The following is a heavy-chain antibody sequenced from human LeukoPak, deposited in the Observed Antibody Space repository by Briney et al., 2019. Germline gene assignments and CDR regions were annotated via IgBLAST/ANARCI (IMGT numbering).Heavy chain of an antibody. J-gene: IGHJ6*02. CDR3: ARRGYSYGLDYYYGMDV. D-gene: IGHD5-18*01. CDR2: IYYSGST. Sequence: SETLSLTCTVSGGSISSYYRSWIRQPPGKGLEWIGYIYYSGSTNYNPSLKSRVTISVDTSKNQFSLKLSSVTAADTAVYYCARRGYSYGLDYYYGMDVWGQGTTVTVSS. V-gene: IGHV4-59*08. CDR1: GGSISSYY.